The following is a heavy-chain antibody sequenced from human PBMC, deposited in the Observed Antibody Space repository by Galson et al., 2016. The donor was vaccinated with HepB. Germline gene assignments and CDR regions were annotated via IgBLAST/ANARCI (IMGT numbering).Heavy chain of an antibody. D-gene: IGHD5-24*01. CDR3: ARRGDGYKFDN. V-gene: IGHV5-51*01. CDR2: VHPGDSDT. J-gene: IGHJ4*02. Sequence: GLEWMGVVHPGDSDTIYSPSFQGQVTISADKSLTTAYVQWSSLRASDTAMYYCARRGDGYKFDNWGQGTLVTVSS.